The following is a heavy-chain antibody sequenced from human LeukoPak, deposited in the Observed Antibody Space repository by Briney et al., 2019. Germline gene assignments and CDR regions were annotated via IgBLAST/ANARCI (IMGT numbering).Heavy chain of an antibody. Sequence: RSLRRSCTASGFSFVDYAISWFRQAPGKGLEWVGFIRGKIYGGTTEYAASLKGRFTISRDDSESIAYLQMSSLKIEDTAVYYCSRDKGGSRDYWGQGTLVTVSS. CDR1: GFSFVDYA. CDR2: IRGKIYGGTT. CDR3: SRDKGGSRDY. V-gene: IGHV3-49*03. J-gene: IGHJ4*02. D-gene: IGHD3-16*01.